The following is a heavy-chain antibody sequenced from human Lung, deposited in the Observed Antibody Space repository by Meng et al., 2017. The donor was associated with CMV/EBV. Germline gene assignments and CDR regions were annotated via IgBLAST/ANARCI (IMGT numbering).Heavy chain of an antibody. D-gene: IGHD3-10*01. V-gene: IGHV3-53*01. Sequence: GESLKISCAASDFTVSSNYMSWVRQAPGKGLEWVSLIYSGGTTYYADSVKGRFTISRDNSKNTLYLQMNSLRAEDTAVYYCTRVFGSGSQRYGGYYVMDVWGQGTTVTVSS. CDR1: DFTVSSNY. CDR2: IYSGGTT. CDR3: TRVFGSGSQRYGGYYVMDV. J-gene: IGHJ6*02.